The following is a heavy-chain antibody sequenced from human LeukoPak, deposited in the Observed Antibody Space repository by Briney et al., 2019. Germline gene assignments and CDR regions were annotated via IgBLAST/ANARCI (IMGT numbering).Heavy chain of an antibody. D-gene: IGHD2-21*01. Sequence: GGSLRLSCAASGFTFRSYWMHWVRQAPGKGLEWVSSISDNSVYIYSADSVKGRFATSRDNAQNSLYLQMNSLRAEDTAVYYCARASPPSTPYCGGDCYFDYWGQGTLVTVSS. V-gene: IGHV3-21*01. CDR1: GFTFRSYW. CDR3: ARASPPSTPYCGGDCYFDY. CDR2: ISDNSVYI. J-gene: IGHJ4*02.